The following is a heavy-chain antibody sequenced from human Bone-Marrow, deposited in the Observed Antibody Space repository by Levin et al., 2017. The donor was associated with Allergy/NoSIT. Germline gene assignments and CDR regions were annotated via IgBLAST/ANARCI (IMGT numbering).Heavy chain of an antibody. CDR1: GFSFSSYW. CDR3: ARALLYYDFWS. J-gene: IGHJ4*02. Sequence: GESLKISCAASGFSFSSYWMSWVRQAPGKGLEWVANIKQDGSEKYYVDSVKGRFTISRDNAKNSLYLQMNSLRAEDTAVYYCARALLYYDFWSGGQGTLVTVSS. D-gene: IGHD3-3*01. V-gene: IGHV3-7*01. CDR2: IKQDGSEK.